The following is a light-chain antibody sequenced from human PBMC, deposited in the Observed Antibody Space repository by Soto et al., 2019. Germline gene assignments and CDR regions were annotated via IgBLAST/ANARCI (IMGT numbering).Light chain of an antibody. CDR2: DVI. CDR1: SSDVGGSNL. J-gene: IGLJ3*02. V-gene: IGLV2-11*01. Sequence: QSALTQPRSVSGSPGQSVTISCTGTSSDVGGSNLVSWYQQHAGRAPKLVIYDVIKRPSGVPDRFSGSKSGNTATLTISGLQVEDEAEYYSCSDAGNSLWVFGGGTKLTVL. CDR3: CSDAGNSLWV.